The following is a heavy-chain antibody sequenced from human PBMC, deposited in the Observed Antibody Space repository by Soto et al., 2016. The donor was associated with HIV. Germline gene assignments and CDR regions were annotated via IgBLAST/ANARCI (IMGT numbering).Heavy chain of an antibody. V-gene: IGHV3-21*01. CDR1: GFTFSTYS. D-gene: IGHD6-13*01. CDR2: ISSRGDYI. Sequence: EVQLVESGGGLVKPGGSLRLSCAASGFTFSTYSINWVRQAPGKGLEWVSSISSRGDYIYYADSVKGRFTISRDNTKNSLYLQMNSLRAEDTAVYYCARAAQQLGPFDYWGQGTLAPSPQ. CDR3: ARAAQQLGPFDY. J-gene: IGHJ4*02.